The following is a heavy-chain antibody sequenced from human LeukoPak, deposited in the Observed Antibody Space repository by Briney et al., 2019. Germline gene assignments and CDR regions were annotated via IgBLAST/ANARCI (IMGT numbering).Heavy chain of an antibody. J-gene: IGHJ4*02. V-gene: IGHV3-48*04. CDR1: GFTFNTYT. D-gene: IGHD5-24*01. CDR3: ARGRDGYIINPFDY. CDR2: ISGSSGII. Sequence: PGGSLRLSCAASGFTFNTYTMNWVRQAPGKGLEWVSYISGSSGIIDYADSVRGRFTISRDNAKNSLYLQMNSLRAEDTAVYYCARGRDGYIINPFDYWGQGTLVTVSS.